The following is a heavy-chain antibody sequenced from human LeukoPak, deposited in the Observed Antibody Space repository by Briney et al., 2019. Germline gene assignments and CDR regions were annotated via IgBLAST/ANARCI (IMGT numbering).Heavy chain of an antibody. D-gene: IGHD3-22*01. J-gene: IGHJ5*02. V-gene: IGHV5-51*01. CDR2: IYPGDSDT. Sequence: GESLKISCQGPGASLGNYWIAWAGRLPGKGLKWTGIIYPGDSDTRYSPSFEGQVTLSVDKSINTVYLQWSNLKASDTAIYYCARQRDGSGAYPEFDPWGQGTLVTVSS. CDR1: GASLGNYW. CDR3: ARQRDGSGAYPEFDP.